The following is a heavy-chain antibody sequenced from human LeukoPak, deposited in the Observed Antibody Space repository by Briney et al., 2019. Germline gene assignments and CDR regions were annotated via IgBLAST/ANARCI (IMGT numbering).Heavy chain of an antibody. V-gene: IGHV3-74*03. Sequence: GGSLRLSCAASGFTFSSYWMHWVRQAPGKGLVWVSRINSDGSSTTYADSVKGRFTISRDNAKNTLYLQMNSLRDGDTALYYCTRALPDTSSWYNDYWGQGTLVTVSS. D-gene: IGHD6-13*01. CDR1: GFTFSSYW. J-gene: IGHJ4*02. CDR2: INSDGSST. CDR3: TRALPDTSSWYNDY.